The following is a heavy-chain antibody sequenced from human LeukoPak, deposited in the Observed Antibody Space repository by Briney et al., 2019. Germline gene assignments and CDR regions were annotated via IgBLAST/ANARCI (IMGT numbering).Heavy chain of an antibody. V-gene: IGHV1-69*05. CDR2: IIPIFGTA. J-gene: IGHJ6*03. D-gene: IGHD2-2*01. Sequence: SVKVSCKASGGTFSSYAISWVRQAPGQGLEWMGGIIPIFGTANYAQKFQGRVTITTDESTSTAYMELSSLRSEDTAVYYCARASPNCSSTSCYPNYYYYMDVWGKGTTVTVSS. CDR1: GGTFSSYA. CDR3: ARASPNCSSTSCYPNYYYYMDV.